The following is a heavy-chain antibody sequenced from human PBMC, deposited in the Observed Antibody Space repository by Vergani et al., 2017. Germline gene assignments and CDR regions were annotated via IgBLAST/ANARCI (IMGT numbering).Heavy chain of an antibody. V-gene: IGHV3-23*01. J-gene: IGHJ6*02. CDR1: GFSFPGYA. Sequence: EVQLLESGGGLVQPGGSLRLSCEASGFSFPGYAMSWVRQAPGKGLEWVSSVSGSSATPYYADSVKGRFIISRDNSKNSLYLQMNSLRAEDTAVYYCARSPAFYGARYGMDVWGQGTTVTVSS. D-gene: IGHD2/OR15-2a*01. CDR2: VSGSSATP. CDR3: ARSPAFYGARYGMDV.